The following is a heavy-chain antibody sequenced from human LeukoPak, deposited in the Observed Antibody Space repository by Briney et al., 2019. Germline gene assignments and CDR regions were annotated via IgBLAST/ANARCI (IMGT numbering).Heavy chain of an antibody. Sequence: GGSLRLSCAASGFTFSSYSMNWVRQAPGKGLVWVSRINTDGSSTSYADSVKGRFTISRDNAKNTLYLQMNSLRAGDTAVYYCATGPEWELSAFDYWGQGTLVTVSS. D-gene: IGHD1-26*01. CDR3: ATGPEWELSAFDY. CDR1: GFTFSSYS. CDR2: INTDGSST. J-gene: IGHJ4*02. V-gene: IGHV3-74*01.